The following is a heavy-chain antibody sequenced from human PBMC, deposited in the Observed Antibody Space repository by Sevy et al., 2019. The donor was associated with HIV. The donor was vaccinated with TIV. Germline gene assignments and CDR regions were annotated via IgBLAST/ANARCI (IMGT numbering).Heavy chain of an antibody. Sequence: GGSLRLSCAASGFTFSDYYMSWIRQAPGKGLEWVSYISSSGSTIYYADSVKGRFTISRDNAKNSLYLQMNSLRVEDTAVYYCARDAGAMFYYYYMDVWGKGTTVTVSS. CDR2: ISSSGSTI. D-gene: IGHD1-26*01. CDR1: GFTFSDYY. V-gene: IGHV3-11*04. CDR3: ARDAGAMFYYYYMDV. J-gene: IGHJ6*03.